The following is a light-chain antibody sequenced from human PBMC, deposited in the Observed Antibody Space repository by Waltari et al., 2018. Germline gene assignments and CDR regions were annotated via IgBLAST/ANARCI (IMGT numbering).Light chain of an antibody. CDR3: QQYYNSPLT. Sequence: DFVMTQSPDSLAVSLGERATINCKSSPSVLYSSNNKNYLAWYQQKPGQPPKLLIYWASTRESGVPDRFSGSGSGTDFTLTISSLQAEDVAVYYCQQYYNSPLTFGGGTKVEIK. CDR1: PSVLYSSNNKNY. V-gene: IGKV4-1*01. CDR2: WAS. J-gene: IGKJ4*01.